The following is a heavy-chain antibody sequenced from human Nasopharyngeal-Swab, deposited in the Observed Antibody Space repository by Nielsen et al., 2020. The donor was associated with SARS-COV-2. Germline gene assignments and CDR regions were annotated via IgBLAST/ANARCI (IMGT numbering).Heavy chain of an antibody. D-gene: IGHD3-9*01. CDR1: GASISSYY. Sequence: SETLSLTCTVSGASISSYYWSWIRQTPGKGLEWVAYSHYSGSTNYNPSLKSRVTMSVDTSKRQFSLMLTSVTAADTAVYYCARPLTGYYYFDYWGQGTLVTVSS. J-gene: IGHJ4*02. CDR3: ARPLTGYYYFDY. CDR2: SHYSGST. V-gene: IGHV4-59*08.